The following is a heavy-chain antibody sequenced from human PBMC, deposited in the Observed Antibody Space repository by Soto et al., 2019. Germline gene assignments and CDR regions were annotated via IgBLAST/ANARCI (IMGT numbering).Heavy chain of an antibody. V-gene: IGHV3-30-3*01. CDR3: ARHTYGSGSQRPYYYGMDV. D-gene: IGHD3-10*01. CDR1: GFTFSSYA. CDR2: ISYDGSNK. J-gene: IGHJ6*02. Sequence: VQLVESGGGVVKPGGSLRLSCAASGFTFSSYAMHWVHQAPGKGLEWVAVISYDGSNKYYADSVKGRFTISRDNSKNTLYLQMNSLRAEDTAVYYCARHTYGSGSQRPYYYGMDVWGQGTTVTVSS.